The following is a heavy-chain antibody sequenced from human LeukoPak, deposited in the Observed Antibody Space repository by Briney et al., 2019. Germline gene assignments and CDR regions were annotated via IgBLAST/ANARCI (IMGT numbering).Heavy chain of an antibody. CDR2: IIPILGIA. CDR1: GGTISSYT. Sequence: ASVKVSCKASGGTISSYTISWVRQAPGQGLEWMGRIIPILGIANYAQKFQGRVTITADKSTSTAYMELSSLRSEDTAVYYCARDHGTTFSDYWGQGTLVTVSS. CDR3: ARDHGTTFSDY. V-gene: IGHV1-69*02. D-gene: IGHD1-1*01. J-gene: IGHJ4*02.